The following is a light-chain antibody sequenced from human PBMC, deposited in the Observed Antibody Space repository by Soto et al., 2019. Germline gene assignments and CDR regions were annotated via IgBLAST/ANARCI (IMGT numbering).Light chain of an antibody. CDR1: QSVSAGY. CDR2: GAS. CDR3: QHYVTSSIT. J-gene: IGKJ5*01. V-gene: IGKV3-20*01. Sequence: EIVLTQSPGTLSLSPGESATLSCRASQSVSAGYFAWYQQKPGQAPRLIIYGASSRATGTPDRISGGGSGTHFTLTISRLEPEDFAVYYCQHYVTSSITFGQGTRLEIK.